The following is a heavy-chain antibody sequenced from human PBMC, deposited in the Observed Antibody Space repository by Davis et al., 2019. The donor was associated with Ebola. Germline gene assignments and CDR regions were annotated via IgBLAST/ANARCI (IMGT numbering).Heavy chain of an antibody. CDR3: ARATGVVSTND. CDR1: GFPFSNHW. J-gene: IGHJ4*02. CDR2: INPDGSTT. V-gene: IGHV3-74*01. Sequence: HTGGSLRLSCAVSGFPFSNHWMYWVRQAPGKGLVWVSRINPDGSTTDYADYVRGRFTISRDNAKNTLSLQMNSLRAEDTAVYYCARATGVVSTNDWGQGTLVTVSS. D-gene: IGHD5/OR15-5a*01.